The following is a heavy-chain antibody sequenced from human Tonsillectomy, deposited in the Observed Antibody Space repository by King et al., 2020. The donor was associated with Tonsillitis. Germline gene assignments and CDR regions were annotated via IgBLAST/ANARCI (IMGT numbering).Heavy chain of an antibody. CDR2: IYYSGST. J-gene: IGHJ5*02. D-gene: IGHD3-10*01. Sequence: QLQESGPGLVKPSETLSLTCTVSGGSISSSSYYWGWIRQPPGKGLEWIGSIYYSGSTCYNPSLKSRVTISVDTSKNQFSLKLSSVTAADTAVYYCPYGSGSYYPGDNWFDPWGQGTLVTVSS. CDR3: PYGSGSYYPGDNWFDP. V-gene: IGHV4-39*01. CDR1: GGSISSSSYY.